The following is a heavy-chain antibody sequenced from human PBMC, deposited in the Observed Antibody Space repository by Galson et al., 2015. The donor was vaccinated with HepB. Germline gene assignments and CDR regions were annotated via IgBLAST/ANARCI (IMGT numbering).Heavy chain of an antibody. CDR1: GFSLSTSGVG. Sequence: PALVKPTQTLTLTCTFSGFSLSTSGVGVGWIRQPPGKALEWLALIYWDDDKRYSPSLKSRLTITKDTSKNQVVLTMTNMDPVDTATYYCAHVPYCYDSSGYHNWFDPCVQGTLVTVSA. D-gene: IGHD3-22*01. J-gene: IGHJ5*02. CDR2: IYWDDDK. V-gene: IGHV2-5*02. CDR3: AHVPYCYDSSGYHNWFDP.